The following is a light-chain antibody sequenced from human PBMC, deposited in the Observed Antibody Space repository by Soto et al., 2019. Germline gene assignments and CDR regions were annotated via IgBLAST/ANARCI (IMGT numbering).Light chain of an antibody. CDR1: QSVSTW. V-gene: IGKV1-5*01. CDR3: QHYNSDPWT. CDR2: DAS. Sequence: DIPMTQSPSTLSASVGDRVTITCRASQSVSTWLAWYQQRPGKAPKVLIYDASTLESGVPARFSGSGSETEFTLTISSLQPEDSATYYCQHYNSDPWTFGQGTKVDIK. J-gene: IGKJ1*01.